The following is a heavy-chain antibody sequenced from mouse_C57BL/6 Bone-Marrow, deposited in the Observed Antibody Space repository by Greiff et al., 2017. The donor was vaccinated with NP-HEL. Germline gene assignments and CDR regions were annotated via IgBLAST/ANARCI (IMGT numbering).Heavy chain of an antibody. CDR1: GFSLTSSG. CDR2: IWRGGST. D-gene: IGHD2-5*01. CDR3: AKSPYSNFRYFDV. J-gene: IGHJ1*03. Sequence: VQRVESGPGLVQPSQSLSITCTVSGFSLTSSGVHWVRQSPGKGLEWLGVIWRGGSTDYNAAFMSRLSITKDNSKSQVFFKMNSLQADDTSIYYCAKSPYSNFRYFDVWGTGTTVTVSS. V-gene: IGHV2-5*01.